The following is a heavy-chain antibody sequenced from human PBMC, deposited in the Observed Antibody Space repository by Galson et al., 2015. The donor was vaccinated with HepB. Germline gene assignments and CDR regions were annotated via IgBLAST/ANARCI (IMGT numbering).Heavy chain of an antibody. CDR3: ARVDYDSSGYYILDY. D-gene: IGHD3-22*01. CDR2: ISGYSGHT. J-gene: IGHJ4*02. V-gene: IGHV1-18*01. Sequence: SVKVSCKASGYIFTNYGVTWVRQAPGQGLEWMGWISGYSGHTKYAQKVQGRVTMTTDTSTSTAYMELRSLRSDDTAVYYCARVDYDSSGYYILDYWGQGTLVTVSS. CDR1: GYIFTNYG.